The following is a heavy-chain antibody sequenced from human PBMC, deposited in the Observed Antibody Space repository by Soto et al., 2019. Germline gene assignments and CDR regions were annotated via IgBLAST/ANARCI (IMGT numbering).Heavy chain of an antibody. D-gene: IGHD1-1*01. CDR1: GFTFSMYW. CDR2: INDDGIST. Sequence: EVQLVESGGGLVQPGGSLRLSCAASGFTFSMYWMHWVRQVPGKGPEWVSRINDDGISTNYADSVKGRFTISRDNAKNTLYLQMNALRVGDTAVYYCTRGPRSTSTGTGAFWGQGTLVTVSS. J-gene: IGHJ4*02. CDR3: TRGPRSTSTGTGAF. V-gene: IGHV3-74*01.